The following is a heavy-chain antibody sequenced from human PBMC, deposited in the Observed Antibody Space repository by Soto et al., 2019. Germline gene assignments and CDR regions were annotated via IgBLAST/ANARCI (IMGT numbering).Heavy chain of an antibody. D-gene: IGHD3-22*01. J-gene: IGHJ4*02. Sequence: QVQLQESGPGLVRPSGALSVPCAVSGDSISRSHWWSWVRQSPGKGLEWIGEISHSGITNYNPSLKSRVTISGDKSKNPLSLKLTSVTAADTAVYYCARVRYDRSGFDHWGQGTLVSGSS. CDR3: ARVRYDRSGFDH. V-gene: IGHV4-4*02. CDR1: GDSISRSHW. CDR2: ISHSGIT.